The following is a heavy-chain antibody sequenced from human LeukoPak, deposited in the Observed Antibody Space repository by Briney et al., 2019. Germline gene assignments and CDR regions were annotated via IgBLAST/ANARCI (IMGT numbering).Heavy chain of an antibody. D-gene: IGHD5-12*01. CDR3: AKDRGRGYSGYDLLGFDY. J-gene: IGHJ4*02. CDR2: ISFDVTNK. V-gene: IGHV3-30*18. CDR1: GFMFSNYG. Sequence: PGGSLRLSCAASGFMFSNYGLHWVRQAPGKGLEWVAFISFDVTNKYYADSVKGRFTISRDNVKNMLYLEMDSLRAEDTAVYYCAKDRGRGYSGYDLLGFDYWGQGTLVTVSS.